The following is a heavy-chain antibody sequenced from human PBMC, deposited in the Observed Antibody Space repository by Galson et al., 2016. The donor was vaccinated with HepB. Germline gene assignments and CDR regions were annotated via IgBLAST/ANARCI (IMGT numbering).Heavy chain of an antibody. Sequence: SLRLSCAASGFTFSRYGMHWVRQAPGKGLEWVTFISYDGSNKYYADSVKGRFTISRDNSKNTLYLQMNSLRAEDPAVYYCAKDPYYYGSGSYLYFHYWGQGTLVTVSS. CDR1: GFTFSRYG. D-gene: IGHD3-10*01. CDR2: ISYDGSNK. V-gene: IGHV3-30*18. CDR3: AKDPYYYGSGSYLYFHY. J-gene: IGHJ4*02.